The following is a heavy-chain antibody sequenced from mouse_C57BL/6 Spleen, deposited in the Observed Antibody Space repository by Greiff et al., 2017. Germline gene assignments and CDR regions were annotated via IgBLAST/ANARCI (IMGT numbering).Heavy chain of an antibody. CDR2: INPSDSET. Sequence: QVQLQQPGAELVRPGSSVKLSCKASGYTFTSYWMHWVKQRPIQGLEWIGNINPSDSETHYNQKFKDKATLTVDKSSSTAYMQLSSLTSDDSAVYYCARRGGYDDYYFAYWGQGTLVTVSA. J-gene: IGHJ3*01. V-gene: IGHV1-52*01. CDR3: ARRGGYDDYYFAY. CDR1: GYTFTSYW. D-gene: IGHD2-3*01.